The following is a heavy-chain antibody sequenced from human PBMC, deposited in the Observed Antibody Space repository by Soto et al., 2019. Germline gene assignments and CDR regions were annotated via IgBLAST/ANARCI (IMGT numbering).Heavy chain of an antibody. V-gene: IGHV3-30-3*01. CDR2: TSYDGSKK. D-gene: IGHD4-17*01. CDR1: GFTFSSYA. Sequence: QVQLVESGGGVVQPGRSLRLSCAASGFTFSSYAMHWVRQAPGKGLEWVAVTSYDGSKKYYADSVKGRFTISRDNSENTLYLQMNSLIPEDTAVYSCAREDYGQYYFDYWGQGTLVTVSS. CDR3: AREDYGQYYFDY. J-gene: IGHJ4*02.